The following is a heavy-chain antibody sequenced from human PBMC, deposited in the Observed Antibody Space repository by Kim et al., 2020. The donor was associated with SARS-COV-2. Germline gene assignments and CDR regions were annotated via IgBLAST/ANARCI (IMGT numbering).Heavy chain of an antibody. Sequence: ASVKVSCKASGDTFTTYYIHWVRQAPGQGLEWMGSFNLAGGSTQYAQKFQGRVSMTRDVSTSTVFMEVSSLRSEDTAVYYCARGLLRPRDNWFDPWGQGT. D-gene: IGHD3-16*01. CDR2: FNLAGGST. J-gene: IGHJ5*02. CDR1: GDTFTTYY. CDR3: ARGLLRPRDNWFDP. V-gene: IGHV1-46*03.